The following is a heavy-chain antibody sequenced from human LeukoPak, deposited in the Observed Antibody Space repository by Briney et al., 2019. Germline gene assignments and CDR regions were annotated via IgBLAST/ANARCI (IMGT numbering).Heavy chain of an antibody. CDR2: ISGSGAGT. CDR1: GFTFRSYA. J-gene: IGHJ3*02. CDR3: AKDGAGDWPDAFDI. V-gene: IGHV3-23*01. D-gene: IGHD2-21*02. Sequence: GGSLRLSCAASGFTFRSYAMTWVRQTPGKGLEWVSAISGSGAGTYYADSVKGRFTISRDNSKNTLYLQMNSLRAEDTAVYYCAKDGAGDWPDAFDIWGQGTMVTVSS.